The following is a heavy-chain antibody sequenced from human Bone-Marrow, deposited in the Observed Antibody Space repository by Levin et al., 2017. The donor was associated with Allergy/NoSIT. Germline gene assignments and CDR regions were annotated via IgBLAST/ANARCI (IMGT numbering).Heavy chain of an antibody. CDR2: IYYSGNT. J-gene: IGHJ6*03. V-gene: IGHV4-39*07. CDR3: AREYYMDV. CDR1: GDSISSSNYY. Sequence: SETLSLTCTVSGDSISSSNYYWGWIRQPPGKGLEWIGSIYYSGNTYYNPSLKRRLTISVDTSKNQFSLKLRSVTAADTAVYFCAREYYMDVWGKGTTVTVSS.